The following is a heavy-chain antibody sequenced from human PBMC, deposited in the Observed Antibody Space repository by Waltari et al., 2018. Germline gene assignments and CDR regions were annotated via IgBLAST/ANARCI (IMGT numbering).Heavy chain of an antibody. V-gene: IGHV3-15*01. CDR2: IKSKTEGGST. J-gene: IGHJ4*02. D-gene: IGHD2-21*01. CDR3: TTGRDLDY. CDR1: GFTFSNAW. Sequence: EVQLVESGGGLVKPGGSLRISCAASGFTFSNAWMSWVRKAPGKGLECVGRIKSKTEGGSTDYAAPVKGRFTMSRDDSKNTLYLEMDSLKTEDTAVYYCTTGRDLDYWGQGTLVTVSS.